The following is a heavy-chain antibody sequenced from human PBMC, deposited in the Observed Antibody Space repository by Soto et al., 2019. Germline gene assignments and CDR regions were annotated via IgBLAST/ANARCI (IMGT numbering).Heavy chain of an antibody. Sequence: QVQLVESGGGVVQPGRSLRLSCAASGFTFSSYGMHWVRQAPGKGLEWVAVISYDGSNKYYADSVKGRFTISRDNSKNTLYLQMNSLRAEDTAVYYCAKDGEYSSGWYGGFDYWGQGTLVTVSS. CDR1: GFTFSSYG. V-gene: IGHV3-30*18. D-gene: IGHD6-19*01. CDR3: AKDGEYSSGWYGGFDY. J-gene: IGHJ4*02. CDR2: ISYDGSNK.